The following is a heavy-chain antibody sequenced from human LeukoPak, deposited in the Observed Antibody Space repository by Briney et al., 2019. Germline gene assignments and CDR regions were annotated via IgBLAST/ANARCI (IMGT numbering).Heavy chain of an antibody. Sequence: PSETLSLTCTVSGGSISSGSYYWRWIRQPAGKGLEWIGRIYTSGSTNYNPSLKSRVTISVDTSKNQFSLKLSSVPAADTAVYYCARQFILTGYYSYYYYYGMDVWGQGTTVTVSS. CDR2: IYTSGST. CDR3: ARQFILTGYYSYYYYYGMDV. CDR1: GGSISSGSYY. D-gene: IGHD3-9*01. V-gene: IGHV4-61*02. J-gene: IGHJ6*02.